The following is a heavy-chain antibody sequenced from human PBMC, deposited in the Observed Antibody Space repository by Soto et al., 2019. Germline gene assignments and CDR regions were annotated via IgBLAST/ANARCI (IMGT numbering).Heavy chain of an antibody. D-gene: IGHD2-8*02. V-gene: IGHV3-23*01. CDR2: ISSSGVST. CDR3: ARGGLSVLSIDY. Sequence: EVQLLESGGGLVQPGGSLRLSCAASGFTVNSYAMSRVRQAPGKGLEWVSGISSSGVSTFYADSVKARLTISRDNSKTTLYLQMNSLRAEDTAVYYCARGGLSVLSIDYWGQGTLVTVSP. CDR1: GFTVNSYA. J-gene: IGHJ4*02.